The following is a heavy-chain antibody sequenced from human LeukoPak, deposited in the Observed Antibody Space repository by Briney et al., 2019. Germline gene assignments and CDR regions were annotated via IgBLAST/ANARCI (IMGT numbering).Heavy chain of an antibody. J-gene: IGHJ4*02. V-gene: IGHV4-39*01. D-gene: IGHD7-27*01. CDR1: GGSISSSRYY. CDR3: ARHSTWGGWHPDY. CDR2: IYYSGTT. Sequence: SETLSLTCTVSGGSISSSRYYWAWIRQPPGKGLEWIGSIYYSGTTYYSPSLKSRVTISVDTSKNQQFSLTLTSVTAADTAVYYCARHSTWGGWHPDYWGQGTLVTVSS.